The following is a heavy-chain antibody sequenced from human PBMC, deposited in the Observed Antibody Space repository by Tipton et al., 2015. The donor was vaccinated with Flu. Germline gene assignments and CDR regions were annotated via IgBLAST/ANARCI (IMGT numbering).Heavy chain of an antibody. CDR2: INHSGST. CDR3: ARAYYYDSNAYHYHYMDV. Sequence: TLSLTCAVYGGSFSGYYWSWIRQPPGKGLEWIGEINHSGSTNYNPSLKSRVTISVDTSKNHFSLKLSSVTAADTALYHCARAYYYDSNAYHYHYMDVWGKGTTVTVSS. CDR1: GGSFSGYY. D-gene: IGHD3-22*01. V-gene: IGHV4-34*01. J-gene: IGHJ6*03.